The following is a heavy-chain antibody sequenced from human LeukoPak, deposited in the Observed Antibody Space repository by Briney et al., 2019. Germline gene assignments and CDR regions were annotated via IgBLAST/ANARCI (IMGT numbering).Heavy chain of an antibody. CDR2: IYYSGST. J-gene: IGHJ4*02. CDR3: ASGLWEMVRGVQTEYYFDY. Sequence: KASETLSLTCAVSGGSISSSNWWSWVRQPPGKGLEWIGYIYYSGSTNYNPSLKSRVTISVDTSKNQFSLKLSSVTAADTAVYYCASGLWEMVRGVQTEYYFDYWGQGTLVTVSS. CDR1: GGSISSSNW. V-gene: IGHV4-4*02. D-gene: IGHD3-10*01.